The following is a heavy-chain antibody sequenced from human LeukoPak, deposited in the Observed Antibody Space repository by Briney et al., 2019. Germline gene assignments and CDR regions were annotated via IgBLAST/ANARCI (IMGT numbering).Heavy chain of an antibody. CDR1: GGSISNYY. D-gene: IGHD3-10*01. V-gene: IGHV4-4*07. J-gene: IGHJ4*02. CDR2: IYTSGST. CDR3: ARKGSGSYYFDY. Sequence: SETLSLTCTDSGGSISNYYWNWIRQPAGKGLEWIGRIYTSGSTNYNPSLKSRVTMSVDTSKNQFSLKLSSVTAADTAVYYCARKGSGSYYFDYWGQGTLVTVSS.